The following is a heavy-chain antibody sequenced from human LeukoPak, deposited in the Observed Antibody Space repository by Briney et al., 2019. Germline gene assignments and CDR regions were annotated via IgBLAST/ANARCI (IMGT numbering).Heavy chain of an antibody. CDR3: AREPGGARGYSYGNGYYYYMDV. J-gene: IGHJ6*03. CDR2: VYYTGST. Sequence: SETLSLTCTVSGGSISRHYWSWIRQPPGKGLEWIGYVYYTGSTNYNPSLKSRVTISVDTSKNQFSLKLSSVTAADTAVYYCAREPGGARGYSYGNGYYYYMDVWGKGTPVTVSS. CDR1: GGSISRHY. V-gene: IGHV4-59*11. D-gene: IGHD5-18*01.